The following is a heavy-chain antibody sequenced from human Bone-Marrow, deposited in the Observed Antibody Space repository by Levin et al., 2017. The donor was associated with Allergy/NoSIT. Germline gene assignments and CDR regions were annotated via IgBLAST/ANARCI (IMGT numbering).Heavy chain of an antibody. D-gene: IGHD1/OR15-1a*01. CDR3: ARGTATTSKYFDL. Sequence: GGSLRLSCEASGFTFSSESMNWVRQAPGKGLEWVASMSRRGSFIYYADSVKGRFTISRENAQSSAFLQMNSLRAEDTAVYYCARGTATTSKYFDLWGRGTLVIVSS. CDR1: GFTFSSES. CDR2: MSRRGSFI. J-gene: IGHJ2*01. V-gene: IGHV3-21*06.